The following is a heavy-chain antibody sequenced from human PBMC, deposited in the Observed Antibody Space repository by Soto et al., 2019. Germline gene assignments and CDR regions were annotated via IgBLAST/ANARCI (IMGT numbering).Heavy chain of an antibody. CDR2: ILHSLCG. J-gene: IGHJ4*02. Sequence: SQTLRFACTLSVGSTTIDYWSWIRQPPGKGLDLIGYILHSLCGQGNRSLVRRGTISFDTSKNQLSLSMRSVTAADTAIYFCVRDLNGSGDYWGQGTLVTVCS. V-gene: IGHV4-59*01. CDR1: VGSTTIDY. D-gene: IGHD3-10*01. CDR3: VRDLNGSGDY.